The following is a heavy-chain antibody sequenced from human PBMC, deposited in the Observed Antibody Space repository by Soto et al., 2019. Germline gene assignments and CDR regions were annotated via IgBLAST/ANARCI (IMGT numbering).Heavy chain of an antibody. D-gene: IGHD1-1*01. CDR3: ARARGNDWYEDY. V-gene: IGHV3-21*06. Sequence: EVQLVESGGGLVKPGGSLRLSCAASGFTFSSYSFNWVRQAPGKGLEWVSIITPTSTFISYADSVRGRFTISRDNAKNSLCLQMDSLGAGDTAVYYCARARGNDWYEDYWGQGTLVTVSS. J-gene: IGHJ4*02. CDR1: GFTFSSYS. CDR2: ITPTSTFI.